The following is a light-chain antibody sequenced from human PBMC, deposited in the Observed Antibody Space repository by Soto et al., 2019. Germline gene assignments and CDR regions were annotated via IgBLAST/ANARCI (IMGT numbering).Light chain of an antibody. Sequence: EIVLTQSPGTLSLSPGERATLSCRASQSVRRYLAWYQQKPGQAPRLLIYDASTRATGIPARFSGSGSETEFTLTISSLQPDDFATYYCQQYNSYSITFGQGTRLEIK. CDR2: DAS. J-gene: IGKJ5*01. CDR1: QSVRRY. CDR3: QQYNSYSIT. V-gene: IGKV3D-15*01.